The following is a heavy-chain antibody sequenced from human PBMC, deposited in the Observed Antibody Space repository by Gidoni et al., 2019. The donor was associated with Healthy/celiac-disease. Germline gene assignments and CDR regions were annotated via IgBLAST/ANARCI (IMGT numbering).Heavy chain of an antibody. Sequence: QLQLQESCPGLVKPSETLSLTCTGRGGSSSSTGYYWGWIRQPPGKGLECIWNIDYSGSTYYNPSLKSRVTISVDTSKNQFSLKLSSVTAAVTDVYYCARHGTTIFGVAENWFDPWGQGTLVTVSS. CDR2: IDYSGST. V-gene: IGHV4-39*01. CDR1: GGSSSSTGYY. D-gene: IGHD3-3*01. CDR3: ARHGTTIFGVAENWFDP. J-gene: IGHJ5*02.